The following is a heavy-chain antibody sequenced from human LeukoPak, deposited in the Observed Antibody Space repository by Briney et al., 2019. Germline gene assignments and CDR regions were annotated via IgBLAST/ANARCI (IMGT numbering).Heavy chain of an antibody. V-gene: IGHV3-30*18. CDR3: AKDSMRYCSSTSCLGRLDP. Sequence: GRSLRLSCAASGFTFSSYGMHWVRQAPGKGLEWVAVISYDGSNKYYADSVKGRFTTSRDNSRNTLYLQMNSLRAEDTAVYYCAKDSMRYCSSTSCLGRLDPWGQGTLVTVSS. CDR1: GFTFSSYG. D-gene: IGHD2-2*01. J-gene: IGHJ5*02. CDR2: ISYDGSNK.